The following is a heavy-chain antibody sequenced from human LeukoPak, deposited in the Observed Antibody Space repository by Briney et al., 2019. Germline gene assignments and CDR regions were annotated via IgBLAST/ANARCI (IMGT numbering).Heavy chain of an antibody. CDR3: ARDNSLGDSAWWFDP. D-gene: IGHD5-12*01. CDR2: INPGGDNT. CDR1: GYTFTKYY. V-gene: IGHV1-46*01. J-gene: IGHJ5*02. Sequence: ASVKVSCKASGYTFTKYYIHWVRQAPGQGLEWMGLINPGGDNTNYAQNFQGRVTMTRDTSTSTDYMEVSSLRSEDTAVYYCARDNSLGDSAWWFDPWGQGTLVTVSS.